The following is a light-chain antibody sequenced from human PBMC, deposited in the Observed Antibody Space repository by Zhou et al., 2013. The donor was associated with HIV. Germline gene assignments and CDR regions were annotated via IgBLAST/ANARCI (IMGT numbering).Light chain of an antibody. V-gene: IGKV3-15*01. CDR2: DSS. CDR1: QNIFSN. J-gene: IGKJ1*01. Sequence: EVVMTQSPSTLSVSPGERVTLSCRASQNIFSNLAWYQQKPGQAPSLLIYDSSTRATGVPARFSGTGSGRDFTLTISGLQPEDFAVYYCQQYNNWPSWTFGQGTKVEIK. CDR3: QQYNNWPSWT.